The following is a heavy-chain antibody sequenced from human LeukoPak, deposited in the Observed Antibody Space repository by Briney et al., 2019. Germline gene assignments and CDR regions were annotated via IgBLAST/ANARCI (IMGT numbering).Heavy chain of an antibody. CDR3: ARDRGIVGTTGYYYMDV. D-gene: IGHD1-26*01. J-gene: IGHJ6*03. CDR2: IYPGDSDT. CDR1: GYSFTSYW. V-gene: IGHV5-51*01. Sequence: GESLKISCKGSGYSFTSYWLGWVRPMPGKGLEWVGTIYPGDSDTRYSPSFQGQVTISADKSISTAYLQWSSLKASDTAMYYCARDRGIVGTTGYYYMDVRGKGTTVTVSS.